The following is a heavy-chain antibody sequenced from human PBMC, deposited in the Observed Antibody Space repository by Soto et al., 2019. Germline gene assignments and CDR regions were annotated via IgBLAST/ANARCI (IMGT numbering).Heavy chain of an antibody. Sequence: EVQLVESGGGLVKPGGSLRLSCAASGFTFNRYSMNWVRQAPGKGLEWVSSVTSSSSSMLYADSVKGRFTISRDDAKDSLFLQMNSLRADNTAVYYCAREADFASSGYVLDYWGQGTLVTASS. D-gene: IGHD3-22*01. CDR1: GFTFNRYS. J-gene: IGHJ4*02. CDR2: VTSSSSSM. V-gene: IGHV3-21*02. CDR3: AREADFASSGYVLDY.